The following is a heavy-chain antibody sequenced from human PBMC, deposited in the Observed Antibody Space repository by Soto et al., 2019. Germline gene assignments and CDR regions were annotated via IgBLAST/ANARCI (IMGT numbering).Heavy chain of an antibody. Sequence: PGGTLRLSCAASGFTFSSYAMSWVRQAPGKGLEWVPAISGSGGSTYYADSVKGRFTISRDNSKNTLNMQMNSLRADNTAVYYCAKAIGYCSGGSCPYGMDVWGQGTTVTVSS. V-gene: IGHV3-23*01. D-gene: IGHD2-15*01. CDR3: AKAIGYCSGGSCPYGMDV. CDR2: ISGSGGST. J-gene: IGHJ6*02. CDR1: GFTFSSYA.